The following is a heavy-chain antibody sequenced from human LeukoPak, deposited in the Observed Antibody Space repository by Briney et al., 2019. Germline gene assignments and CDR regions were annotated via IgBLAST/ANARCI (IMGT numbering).Heavy chain of an antibody. CDR3: ARVIPHYDILTGRYNWFDP. Sequence: KSSETLSLTCAVSGGSISSGGYSWSWIRQPPGKGLEWIGYIYHSGSTYYNPSLKSRVTISVDRSKNQFSLKLSSVTAADTAVYYCARVIPHYDILTGRYNWFDPWGQGTLVTVSS. J-gene: IGHJ5*02. V-gene: IGHV4-30-2*01. CDR1: GGSISSGGYS. D-gene: IGHD3-9*01. CDR2: IYHSGST.